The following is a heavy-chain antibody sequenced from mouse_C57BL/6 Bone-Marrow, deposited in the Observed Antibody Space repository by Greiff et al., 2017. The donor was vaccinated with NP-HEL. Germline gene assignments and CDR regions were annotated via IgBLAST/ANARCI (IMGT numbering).Heavy chain of an antibody. CDR2: IDPANGNT. J-gene: IGHJ1*03. Sequence: VHVKQSVAELVRPGASVKLSCTASGFNIKNTYMHWVKQRPEQGLEWIGRIDPANGNTKYAPKFQGKATITADTSSNTAYLQLSSLTSEDTAIYYCARGYDGSSYPFDVWGTGTTVTVSS. CDR1: GFNIKNTY. V-gene: IGHV14-3*01. D-gene: IGHD1-1*01. CDR3: ARGYDGSSYPFDV.